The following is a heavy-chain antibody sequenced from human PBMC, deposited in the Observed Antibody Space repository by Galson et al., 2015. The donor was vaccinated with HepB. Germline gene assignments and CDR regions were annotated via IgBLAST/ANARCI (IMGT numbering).Heavy chain of an antibody. J-gene: IGHJ6*03. CDR2: ISYDGSNK. V-gene: IGHV3-30*18. CDR3: AKDRCSSTSCYHYYYYMDV. CDR1: GFTFSSYG. Sequence: SLRLSCAASGFTFSSYGMHWVRQAPGKGLEWVAVISYDGSNKYYADSVKGRFTISRDNSKNTLYLQMNSLRAEDTAVYYCAKDRCSSTSCYHYYYYMDVWGKGTTVTVSS. D-gene: IGHD2-2*01.